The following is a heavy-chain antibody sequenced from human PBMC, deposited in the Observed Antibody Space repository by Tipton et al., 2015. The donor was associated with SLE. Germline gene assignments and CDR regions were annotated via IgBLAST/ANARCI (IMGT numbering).Heavy chain of an antibody. J-gene: IGHJ4*02. V-gene: IGHV3-48*01. Sequence: SLRLSCAASGFTFSTYTMNWVRQAPGKGLEWISYISSSSSTIYYADSVKGRFTISRDNAKNSLYLQMNSLRAEDTALYYCARDLDTSSWYSGGFDYWGQGILVTVSS. CDR3: ARDLDTSSWYSGGFDY. CDR2: ISSSSSTI. CDR1: GFTFSTYT. D-gene: IGHD6-13*01.